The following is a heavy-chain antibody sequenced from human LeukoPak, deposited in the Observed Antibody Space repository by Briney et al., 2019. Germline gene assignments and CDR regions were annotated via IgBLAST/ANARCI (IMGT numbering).Heavy chain of an antibody. CDR3: ARGVLVGATGGWFDP. CDR1: GFTFSSHW. V-gene: IGHV3-74*01. Sequence: GGSLRLSCAASGFTFSSHWMHWVRQAPGKGLVWVSHINNEGSSTTYADSVKGRFTISRDNAKNTLYLQLNSLRAEDTAVYYCARGVLVGATGGWFDPWGQGTLVTASS. J-gene: IGHJ5*02. D-gene: IGHD1-26*01. CDR2: INNEGSST.